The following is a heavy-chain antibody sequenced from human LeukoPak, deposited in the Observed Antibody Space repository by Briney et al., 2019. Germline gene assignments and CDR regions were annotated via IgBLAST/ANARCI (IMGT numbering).Heavy chain of an antibody. CDR1: EFTLSNYN. CDR3: ARDLDAQLVRGVYYHYYYMDV. J-gene: IGHJ6*03. D-gene: IGHD6-6*01. Sequence: GGSLRLSCAASEFTLSNYNMNWVRQAPGKGLEWVSSISSSSSYIYYADSVKGRFTISRDNAKNSLYLQMNSLRAEDTAVYYCARDLDAQLVRGVYYHYYYMDVWGKGTTVTVSS. CDR2: ISSSSSYI. V-gene: IGHV3-21*01.